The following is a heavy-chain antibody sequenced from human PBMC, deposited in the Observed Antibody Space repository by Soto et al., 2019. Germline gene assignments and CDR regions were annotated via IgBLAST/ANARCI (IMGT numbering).Heavy chain of an antibody. CDR1: GYTFTSYD. CDR3: ARGIVVASTNPYYYYYYMDV. V-gene: IGHV1-8*01. J-gene: IGHJ6*03. D-gene: IGHD2-2*01. Sequence: ASVKVSWKASGYTFTSYDINRVRQATGQELEWMGLMNPNSGNTGYAQKFQGRVTMTRNTSISTAYMELSSLRSEDTAVYYCARGIVVASTNPYYYYYYMDVWGKGTTVTVSS. CDR2: MNPNSGNT.